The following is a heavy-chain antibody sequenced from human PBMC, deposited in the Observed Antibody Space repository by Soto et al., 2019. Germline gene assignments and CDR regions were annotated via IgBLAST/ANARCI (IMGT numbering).Heavy chain of an antibody. V-gene: IGHV3-74*01. D-gene: IGHD6-19*01. CDR2: INSDGSST. CDR1: GFTFSSYW. J-gene: IGHJ4*02. Sequence: PGGSLRLSCAAAGFTFSSYWMHWVRQAPGKGLVWVSRINSDGSSTTYADSVKGRFTISRDNAKNTLYLQMNSLRAEDTAVYYCVRGEGGWETYWGQGTLVTVSS. CDR3: VRGEGGWETY.